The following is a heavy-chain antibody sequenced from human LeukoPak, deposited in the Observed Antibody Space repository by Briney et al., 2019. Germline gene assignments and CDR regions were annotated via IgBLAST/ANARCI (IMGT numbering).Heavy chain of an antibody. CDR1: GYTFSNYG. V-gene: IGHV1-18*01. Sequence: ASVKVSCKASGYTFSNYGISWLRQAPGQGLECMGWISDYNGNTNYAQKFQGRVTMTTDTSTSTAYMELRSLRSDDTAVYYCARDLDYGGNLDYWGQGTLVTVSS. J-gene: IGHJ4*02. D-gene: IGHD4-23*01. CDR3: ARDLDYGGNLDY. CDR2: ISDYNGNT.